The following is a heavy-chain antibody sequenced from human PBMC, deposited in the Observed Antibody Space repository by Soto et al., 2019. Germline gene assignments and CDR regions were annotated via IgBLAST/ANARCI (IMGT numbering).Heavy chain of an antibody. CDR2: IWFDGTNE. CDR1: GFAFSSYG. V-gene: IGHV3-33*01. Sequence: QVQLVESGGGVVQPGRSLRLSCAASGFAFSSYGMHWVRQAPGKGLEWVAVIWFDGTNEYYADSVKGRFTISRDNSKNTMYLQMSSLRAEDSAVYFCARFCSATACYRLGGHYYAMDVWGQGTTVTVSS. CDR3: ARFCSATACYRLGGHYYAMDV. D-gene: IGHD3-16*01. J-gene: IGHJ6*02.